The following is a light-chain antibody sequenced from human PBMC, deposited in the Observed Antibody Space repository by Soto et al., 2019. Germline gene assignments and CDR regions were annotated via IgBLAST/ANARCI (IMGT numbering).Light chain of an antibody. CDR2: WAS. V-gene: IGKV4-1*01. J-gene: IGKJ1*01. Sequence: DIVMTQSPDSLAVSLGERATINCKSSQSVLYSPNNKNSLAWYQQKPGQPPKLFIYWASIRESGVPDRFSGSASGTHFTITISSPQSEDMRVYYCPQHYRTPPTFGQGTKVEIK. CDR3: PQHYRTPPT. CDR1: QSVLYSPNNKNS.